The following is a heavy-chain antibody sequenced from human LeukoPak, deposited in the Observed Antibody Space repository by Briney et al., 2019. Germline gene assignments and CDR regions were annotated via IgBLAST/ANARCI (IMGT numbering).Heavy chain of an antibody. J-gene: IGHJ4*02. Sequence: PGGSLRLSCADSGDTFSSYSMNWVRQAPRKGLEWVSSINSDSSLMFYAQSVKGRFTISRDNAKNSLYLQLNRLRAEDTDVYFCIRDLCDDYSLDYWGQGALVTVSS. D-gene: IGHD3-16*01. CDR3: IRDLCDDYSLDY. CDR2: INSDSSLM. V-gene: IGHV3-21*01. CDR1: GDTFSSYS.